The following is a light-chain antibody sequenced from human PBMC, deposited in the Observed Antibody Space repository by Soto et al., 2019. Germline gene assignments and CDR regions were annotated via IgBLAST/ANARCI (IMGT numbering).Light chain of an antibody. CDR2: AAS. V-gene: IGKV1-17*01. Sequence: DSQMTQSQSSLSASVGDRVTITCRASQGLRNDLGCYQQKPGKAPQRLIYAASSSQSGVPSMLSGIGSGTEFTLTISRLHPEDFATYYYLYHNSYPWTFGQGTQVEIK. CDR1: QGLRND. CDR3: LYHNSYPWT. J-gene: IGKJ1*01.